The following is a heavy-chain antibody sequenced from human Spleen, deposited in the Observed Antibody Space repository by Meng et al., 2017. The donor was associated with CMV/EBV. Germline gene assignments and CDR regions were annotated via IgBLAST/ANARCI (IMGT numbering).Heavy chain of an antibody. Sequence: GESLKISCKGSGYSFTNYSIGWVRQVPGKGLEWMGIIYPGDSDTRYSPSFQGQVTISADKSISTAYMKWTSLKTSDTAMYYCARHGLGYCSSTSCNWFDPWGQGTLVTVSS. CDR2: IYPGDSDT. J-gene: IGHJ5*02. CDR3: ARHGLGYCSSTSCNWFDP. CDR1: GYSFTNYS. D-gene: IGHD2-2*01. V-gene: IGHV5-51*01.